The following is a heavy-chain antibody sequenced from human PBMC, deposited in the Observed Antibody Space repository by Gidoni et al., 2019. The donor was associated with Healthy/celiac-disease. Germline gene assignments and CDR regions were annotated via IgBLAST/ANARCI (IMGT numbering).Heavy chain of an antibody. J-gene: IGHJ4*02. V-gene: IGHV4-39*01. Sequence: QLQLQESGPGLVKPSETLSLPGTVSGASISSSSYYWGWLRQPPGKGLEWIGSINYSGSNYYNPSLKSRVTISVDTSKNQSSLKLSSVTAADTAVYYCAGCSSWYGMDYWGQGTLVTVSS. CDR3: AGCSSWYGMDY. D-gene: IGHD6-13*01. CDR2: INYSGSN. CDR1: GASISSSSYY.